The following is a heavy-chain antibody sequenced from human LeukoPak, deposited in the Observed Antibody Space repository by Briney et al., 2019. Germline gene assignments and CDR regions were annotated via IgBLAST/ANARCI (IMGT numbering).Heavy chain of an antibody. J-gene: IGHJ4*02. CDR2: IRSKAYGGTT. V-gene: IGHV3-49*03. CDR1: GFTFGDYA. CDR3: TRGKYQENFDY. Sequence: GGSLRLSCTASGFTFGDYAMSWFRQAPGKGLEWVGFIRSKAYGGTTEYAASVKGRFTISRDDSISIAYLQMNSLKTEDTAVYYCTRGKYQENFDYWGQGTLVTVSS. D-gene: IGHD2-2*01.